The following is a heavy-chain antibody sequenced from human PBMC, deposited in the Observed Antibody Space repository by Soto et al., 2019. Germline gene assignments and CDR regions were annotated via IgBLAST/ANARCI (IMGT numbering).Heavy chain of an antibody. V-gene: IGHV4-30-4*08. Sequence: PSETLSRTGTVSFGSVISGDSYWSWIRQPPGKGLEWIAYIYDNGKTYRNPSLESRVTVSVDTARNQFSLRLKSVTAADTAVYFCAGREERSPWLAFDYWGRGTLVTVSS. D-gene: IGHD6-19*01. CDR2: IYDNGKT. J-gene: IGHJ4*02. CDR1: FGSVISGDSY. CDR3: AGREERSPWLAFDY.